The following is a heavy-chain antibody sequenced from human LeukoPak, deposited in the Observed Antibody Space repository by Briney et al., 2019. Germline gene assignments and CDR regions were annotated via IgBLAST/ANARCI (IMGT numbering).Heavy chain of an antibody. V-gene: IGHV3-66*01. CDR1: GFTVSSNY. CDR3: ARDLDNYDSSGYLAAFDI. J-gene: IGHJ3*02. D-gene: IGHD3-22*01. CDR2: IYSGGST. Sequence: GGSLRLSCAASGFTVSSNYMSGVRQAPGKGLEGVSVIYSGGSTYYADSVTGRFTISRDNSKNTLYLQMSSRRAEDTAVYYCARDLDNYDSSGYLAAFDIWGQGTMVTVSS.